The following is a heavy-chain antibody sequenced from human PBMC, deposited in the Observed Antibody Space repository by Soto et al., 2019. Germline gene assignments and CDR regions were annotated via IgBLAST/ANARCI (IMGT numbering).Heavy chain of an antibody. Sequence: GGSLRLSCAASGFTFSSYSMNWVRQAPGKGLEWVSSISSSSSYIYYADSVKGRFTISRDNAKNSLYLQMNSLRAEDTAVYYCASLSSSDAFDIWGQGTMVTVSS. D-gene: IGHD6-6*01. V-gene: IGHV3-21*01. CDR2: ISSSSSYI. CDR3: ASLSSSDAFDI. J-gene: IGHJ3*02. CDR1: GFTFSSYS.